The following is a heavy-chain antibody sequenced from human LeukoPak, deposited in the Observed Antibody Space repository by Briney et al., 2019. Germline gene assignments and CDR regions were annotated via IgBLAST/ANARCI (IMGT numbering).Heavy chain of an antibody. D-gene: IGHD3-3*01. J-gene: IGHJ6*03. Sequence: PSQTLSLTCTVSGGSISSGIYYWSWIRQPAGKGLEWIGRIYTSGSTNYNPSLKSRVTISVDTSKNQFSLKLSSVTAADTAVYYCAREVGILIRFLEWLPTDYYYYYMDVWGKGTTVTVSS. V-gene: IGHV4-61*02. CDR2: IYTSGST. CDR1: GGSISSGIYY. CDR3: AREVGILIRFLEWLPTDYYYYYMDV.